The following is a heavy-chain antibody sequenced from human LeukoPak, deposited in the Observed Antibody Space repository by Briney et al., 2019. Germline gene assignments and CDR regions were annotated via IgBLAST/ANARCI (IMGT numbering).Heavy chain of an antibody. CDR3: APRGSGDYPSFDY. CDR1: GFTVRNKY. V-gene: IGHV3-53*01. Sequence: GGSLRLSCAASGFTVRNKYMTWVRQAPGKGLEWVALIYSGGTVYYADSGKGRFTISRANSQTTLYLQMHSLRAEDAALYHRAPRGSGDYPSFDYWGQGTLVTVSS. J-gene: IGHJ4*02. D-gene: IGHD4-17*01. CDR2: IYSGGTV.